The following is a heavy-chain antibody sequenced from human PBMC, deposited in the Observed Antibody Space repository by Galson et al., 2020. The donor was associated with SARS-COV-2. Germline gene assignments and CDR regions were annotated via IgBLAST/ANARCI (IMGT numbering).Heavy chain of an antibody. J-gene: IGHJ6*02. D-gene: IGHD6-6*01. V-gene: IGHV4-39*07. CDR2: ISHSADT. Sequence: SETLSLTCTVSGGSIGSSNYYWAWIRQPPGKGLEWIGSISHSADTYYSPSLRSGVTMSVDTSKNQFSLRLSSVTAADTAVYYCARLGARPVYSYHGMDVWGQGTTVAVSS. CDR1: GGSIGSSNYY. CDR3: ARLGARPVYSYHGMDV.